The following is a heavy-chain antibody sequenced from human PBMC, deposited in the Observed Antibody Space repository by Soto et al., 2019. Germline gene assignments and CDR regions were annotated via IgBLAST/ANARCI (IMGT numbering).Heavy chain of an antibody. V-gene: IGHV4-4*02. CDR3: ARDRYCSGGSCFTFDY. CDR2: IYHSGST. D-gene: IGHD2-15*01. J-gene: IGHJ4*02. Sequence: SETLSLTCAVSSGSISSSNWWSWVRQPPGKGLEWIGEIYHSGSTNYNPSLKSRVTISVDKSKNQFSLKLNSVTAADTAVYYCARDRYCSGGSCFTFDYWGQGTLVTVSS. CDR1: SGSISSSNW.